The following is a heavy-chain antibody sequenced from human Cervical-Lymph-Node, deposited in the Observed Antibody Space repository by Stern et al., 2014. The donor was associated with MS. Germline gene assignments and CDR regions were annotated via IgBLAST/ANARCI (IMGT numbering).Heavy chain of an antibody. CDR1: GYTFTDYY. J-gene: IGHJ6*02. V-gene: IGHV1-2*04. CDR2: VNPDSGST. D-gene: IGHD3-10*01. CDR3: ARAYGSGTFLGMDV. Sequence: QLVQSGAEVKKSGASVKVSCKASGYTFTDYYVHWVRQAPGQGLEWLGWVNPDSGSTKYAQRYQDSVPITRDTSISTAYMELTRLRSDDTAVYYCARAYGSGTFLGMDVWGQGTTVIVSS.